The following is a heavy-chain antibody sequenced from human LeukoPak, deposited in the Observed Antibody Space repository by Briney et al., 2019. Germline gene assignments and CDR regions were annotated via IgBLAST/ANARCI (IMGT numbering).Heavy chain of an antibody. V-gene: IGHV1-46*01. CDR1: GYTFTSYY. Sequence: ASVKVSCKASGYTFTSYYMHWVRQAPGQGLEWMGLINPSGGSTSYAQKFQGRVTMTRDMSTSTVYMELSSLRSEDTAVYYCARGVLDYYDRSDYVTWGQGTLVTVSS. CDR2: INPSGGST. D-gene: IGHD3-22*01. J-gene: IGHJ4*02. CDR3: ARGVLDYYDRSDYVT.